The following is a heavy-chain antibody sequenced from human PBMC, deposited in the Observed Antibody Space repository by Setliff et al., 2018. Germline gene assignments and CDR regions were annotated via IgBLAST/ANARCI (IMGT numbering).Heavy chain of an antibody. D-gene: IGHD3-16*01. CDR2: IFYSGRT. CDR3: ARGLKSRPFVFYHHYMDV. V-gene: IGHV4-39*07. Sequence: PSETLSLTCTVSGASITNINYYWGLIRQPPGKGLEWIGSIFYSGRTFYNPSLKSRVTISVHTSQNQFSLKLSSVTAADTAVYYCARGLKSRPFVFYHHYMDVWGKGTTVTVS. CDR1: GASITNINYY. J-gene: IGHJ6*03.